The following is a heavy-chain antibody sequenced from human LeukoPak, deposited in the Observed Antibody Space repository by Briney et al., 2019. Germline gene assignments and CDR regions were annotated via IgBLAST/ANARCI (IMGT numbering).Heavy chain of an antibody. CDR3: ARIEAAAGTNWFDP. CDR2: IYPGDSDT. D-gene: IGHD6-13*01. Sequence: GESLKISYKGSGYSFTSYWIGWVRQMPGKGLEWMGVIYPGDSDTRYSPSFQGQVTISADKSISTAYLQWSSLKASDTAMYYCARIEAAAGTNWFDPWGQGTLVTVSS. J-gene: IGHJ5*02. V-gene: IGHV5-51*01. CDR1: GYSFTSYW.